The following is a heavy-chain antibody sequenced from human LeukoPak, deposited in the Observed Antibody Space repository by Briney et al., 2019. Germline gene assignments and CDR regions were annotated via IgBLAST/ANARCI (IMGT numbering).Heavy chain of an antibody. J-gene: IGHJ4*02. CDR1: GGSISSYY. V-gene: IGHV4-59*12. Sequence: SETLSLTCTVSGGSISSYYWSWIRQPPGKGLEWIGYIYYSGSTNYNPSLKSRVIVSVDTSKNQFSLKLSSVTAADTAVYYCARDRDWLYYFDYWSQGTLVTVSS. D-gene: IGHD3-9*01. CDR2: IYYSGST. CDR3: ARDRDWLYYFDY.